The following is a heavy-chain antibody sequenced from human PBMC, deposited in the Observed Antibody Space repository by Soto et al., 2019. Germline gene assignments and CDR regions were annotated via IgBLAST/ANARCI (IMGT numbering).Heavy chain of an antibody. Sequence: SETLSLTCTVSGGSISSGGYYWSWIRQHPGKGLEWIGYIYYSGSTYYNPSLKSRVTISVDTSKNQFSLKLSSVTAADTAVYYCARNGDCTRPGCIVGWFDSWGPGTLVTVSS. D-gene: IGHD2-8*01. CDR1: GGSISSGGYY. V-gene: IGHV4-31*03. J-gene: IGHJ5*01. CDR2: IYYSGST. CDR3: ARNGDCTRPGCIVGWFDS.